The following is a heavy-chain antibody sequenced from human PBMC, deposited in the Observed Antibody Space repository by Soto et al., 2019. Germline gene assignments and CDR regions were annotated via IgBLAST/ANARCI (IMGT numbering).Heavy chain of an antibody. CDR1: GFVFSYYT. Sequence: GGSLRLSCAASGFVFSYYTINWVRQAPGKGLEWVSSISSSATYVYYADSMKGRFTISRDNAKNSVFLHIDSLRAEDAAVYFCAREGGYTFGYGSKYYLGMDIWGKGTTVTVSS. J-gene: IGHJ6*04. CDR2: ISSSATYV. V-gene: IGHV3-21*06. D-gene: IGHD5-18*01. CDR3: AREGGYTFGYGSKYYLGMDI.